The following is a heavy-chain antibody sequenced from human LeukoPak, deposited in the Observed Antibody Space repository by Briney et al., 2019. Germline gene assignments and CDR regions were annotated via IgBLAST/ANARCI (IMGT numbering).Heavy chain of an antibody. CDR2: ISYDGTNK. D-gene: IGHD3-22*01. J-gene: IGHJ3*02. CDR3: AREYYDSSGSKRSAFDI. Sequence: GGSLRLSCAASGFTFSNYAMHWVRQAPGKGLEWVAVISYDGTNKYYADSVKGRFTISRDNSKNTLYLQMNSQRPEDTAVYYCAREYYDSSGSKRSAFDIWGQGTMVTVSS. CDR1: GFTFSNYA. V-gene: IGHV3-30-3*01.